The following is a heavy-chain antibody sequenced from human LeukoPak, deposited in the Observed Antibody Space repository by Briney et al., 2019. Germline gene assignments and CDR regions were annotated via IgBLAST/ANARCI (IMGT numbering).Heavy chain of an antibody. J-gene: IGHJ4*02. CDR3: AKDHGQWLAPGYYYFDY. V-gene: IGHV3-23*01. CDR2: ISGSGGST. D-gene: IGHD6-19*01. CDR1: GFTFSSYA. Sequence: PGGSLRLSCAASGFTFSSYAMSWVRQAPGKGLEWVSAISGSGGSTYYADSVKGRFTISRDNSKNTLYLQMNSLRAEDTAVYYCAKDHGQWLAPGYYYFDYWGQGTLVTVSS.